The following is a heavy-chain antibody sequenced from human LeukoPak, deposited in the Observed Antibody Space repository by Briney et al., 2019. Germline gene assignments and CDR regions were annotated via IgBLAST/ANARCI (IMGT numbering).Heavy chain of an antibody. D-gene: IGHD1-26*01. CDR1: GFTFRNSA. V-gene: IGHV3-23*01. CDR2: ISGSGGST. J-gene: IGHJ4*02. CDR3: ARGATTFDY. Sequence: GGSLRLSCAAAGFTFRNSAMSWVRQAPGKGLEWVSTISGSGGSTYYADSVKGRFTISRDDSNNTLFLQMNSLRADDTAVYFCARGATTFDYWGQGTLVTVSS.